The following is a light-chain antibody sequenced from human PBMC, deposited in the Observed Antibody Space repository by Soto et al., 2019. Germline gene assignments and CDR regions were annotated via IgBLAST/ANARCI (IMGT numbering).Light chain of an antibody. CDR2: GAS. J-gene: IGKJ1*01. CDR1: QSVRSN. Sequence: EIVMTQSPATLSVSPGERATLSCRASQSVRSNLAWYQQKPGQAPRLLMYGASTRATGIPARFSGSGSGTEFTLTISGLEPEDSGIYHCHQHGGSPETFGQGTKVEIK. CDR3: HQHGGSPET. V-gene: IGKV3-15*01.